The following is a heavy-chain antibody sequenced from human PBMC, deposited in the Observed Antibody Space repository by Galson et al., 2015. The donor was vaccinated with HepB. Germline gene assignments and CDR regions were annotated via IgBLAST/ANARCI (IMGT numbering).Heavy chain of an antibody. J-gene: IGHJ4*02. Sequence: SLRLSCAASGFTFSSYAMSWVRQAPGKGLEWVSVIYSGGSTYYADSVKGRFTISRDNSKNTLYLQMNSLRAEDTAVYYCARELGYYGSGSYPHFDYWGQGTLVTVSS. CDR3: ARELGYYGSGSYPHFDY. CDR1: GFTFSSYA. CDR2: IYSGGST. V-gene: IGHV3-66*02. D-gene: IGHD3-10*01.